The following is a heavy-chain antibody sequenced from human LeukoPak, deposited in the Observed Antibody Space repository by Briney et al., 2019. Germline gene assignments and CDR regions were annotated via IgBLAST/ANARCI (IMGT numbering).Heavy chain of an antibody. Sequence: SVKVSCKASGGTFSSYAISEVRQAPGQGLEWMGRSIPIFGTANYAQMFQGRVTITTDESTNTAYMELSSLRSEDTAVYYCASDERPYDFLAYEYADAFDIWGQGTMVTVSS. D-gene: IGHD3-3*01. CDR3: ASDERPYDFLAYEYADAFDI. CDR2: SIPIFGTA. V-gene: IGHV1-69*05. CDR1: GGTFSSYA. J-gene: IGHJ3*02.